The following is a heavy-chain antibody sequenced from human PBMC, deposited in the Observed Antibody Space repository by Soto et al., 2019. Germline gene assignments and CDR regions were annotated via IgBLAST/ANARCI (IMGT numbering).Heavy chain of an antibody. J-gene: IGHJ4*02. CDR3: ARGLQWELLPGPIDY. Sequence: PGGSLRLSCAASGFTFSSYGMHWVRQAPGKGLEWVAVIWYDGSNKYYADSVKGRFTISRDNSKNTLYLQMNSLRAEDTAVYYCARGLQWELLPGPIDYWGQGTLVTVSS. D-gene: IGHD1-26*01. V-gene: IGHV3-33*01. CDR2: IWYDGSNK. CDR1: GFTFSSYG.